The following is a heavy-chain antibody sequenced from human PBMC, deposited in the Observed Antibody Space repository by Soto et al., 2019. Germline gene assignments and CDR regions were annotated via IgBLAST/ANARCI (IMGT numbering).Heavy chain of an antibody. D-gene: IGHD2-15*01. CDR2: MNPSSGET. J-gene: IGHJ4*01. V-gene: IGHV1-8*01. CDR3: ARLAEYCNGIKCYSNFDF. Sequence: ASVKVSCKTSGYNFTNFDINWVRQAPGRGLVWMGWMNPSSGETGSAQNFQGRVTMTRDISTRTFFMQLTSLRSEDTAIYYCARLAEYCNGIKCYSNFDFWGSGTQVTVS. CDR1: GYNFTNFD.